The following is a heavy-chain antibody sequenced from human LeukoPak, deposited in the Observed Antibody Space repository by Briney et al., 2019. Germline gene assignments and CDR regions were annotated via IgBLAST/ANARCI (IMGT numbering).Heavy chain of an antibody. CDR1: GFTFSSFA. CDR3: VREGYYASGRSPTYYFEY. Sequence: GGSLRLSCAASGFTFSSFAINWVRQAPGKGLEWVAVISFHLTIKYYADSVEGRFAISRDNSKKTVYLQMNSLRPDDTAVYYCVREGYYASGRSPTYYFEYWGRGTVVTVSS. CDR2: ISFHLTIK. J-gene: IGHJ4*02. D-gene: IGHD3-10*01. V-gene: IGHV3-30*09.